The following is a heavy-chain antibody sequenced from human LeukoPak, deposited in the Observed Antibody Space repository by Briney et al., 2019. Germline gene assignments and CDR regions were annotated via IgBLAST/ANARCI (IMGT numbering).Heavy chain of an antibody. CDR1: GGTFSSYA. V-gene: IGHV1-69*13. Sequence: SVRVSCKASGGTFSSYAISWVRRAPGQGLEWMGGIIPIFGTANYAQRFQGRVTITADESTSTAYMELSSLRSEDTAVYYCAGPSLRFTVGYYGMDVWGQGTTVTVSS. D-gene: IGHD3-3*01. CDR2: IIPIFGTA. CDR3: AGPSLRFTVGYYGMDV. J-gene: IGHJ6*02.